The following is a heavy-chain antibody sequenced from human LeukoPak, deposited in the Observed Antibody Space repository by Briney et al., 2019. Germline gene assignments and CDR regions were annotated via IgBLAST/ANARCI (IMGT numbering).Heavy chain of an antibody. CDR1: GYTFTSYA. V-gene: IGHV7-4-1*02. D-gene: IGHD1-26*01. CDR2: INTNTGNP. J-gene: IGHJ5*02. Sequence: GASVKVSCKASGYTFTSYAMNWVRQAPGQGLEWMGWINTNTGNPTYAQGFAGRFVFSLDTSVSTAYLQISSLKAEDTAVYYCARDGEWDHTGWFDPWGQGTLVTVSS. CDR3: ARDGEWDHTGWFDP.